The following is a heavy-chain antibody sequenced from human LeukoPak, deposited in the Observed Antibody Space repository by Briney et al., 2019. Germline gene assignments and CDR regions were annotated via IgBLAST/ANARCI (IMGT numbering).Heavy chain of an antibody. V-gene: IGHV3-33*01. CDR2: TWYDGSNK. D-gene: IGHD6-13*01. J-gene: IGHJ4*02. CDR1: GFTFSSYC. Sequence: PGRSLRLSCAASGFTFSSYCMHWVRQAPGKGLEWVAVTWYDGSNKYYVDSVKGRFTNSRDNSKNTLYLQMNSLRAEDTAVYYCARDHSNTWYGVDYWGQGTLVTVSS. CDR3: ARDHSNTWYGVDY.